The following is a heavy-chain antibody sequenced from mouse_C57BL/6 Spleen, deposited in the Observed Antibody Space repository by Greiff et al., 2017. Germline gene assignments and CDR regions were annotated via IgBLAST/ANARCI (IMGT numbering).Heavy chain of an antibody. J-gene: IGHJ4*01. Sequence: EVKLQESGPGMVKPSQSLSLTCTVTGYSITSGYDWHWIRHFPGNKLEWMGYISYSGSTNCNPSLKSRISITHDTSKNHFFLKLNSVTTEDTATYYCARAYYSNLYAMDYWGQGTSVTVSS. CDR3: ARAYYSNLYAMDY. CDR1: GYSITSGYD. CDR2: ISYSGST. D-gene: IGHD2-5*01. V-gene: IGHV3-1*01.